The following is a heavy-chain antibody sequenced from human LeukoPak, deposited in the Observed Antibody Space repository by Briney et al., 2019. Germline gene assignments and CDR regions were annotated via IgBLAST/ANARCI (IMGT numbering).Heavy chain of an antibody. J-gene: IGHJ6*04. CDR3: AELGITMIGGV. V-gene: IGHV3-48*03. CDR1: GFTFSSYE. CDR2: ISSSGSTI. Sequence: GGSLRLSCAASGFTFSSYEMNWVRQAPGKGLEWVSYISSSGSTIYYADSVKGRFTISRDNAKNSLYLQMNSLRAEDTPVYYCAELGITMIGGVGAKGTTVPIPS. D-gene: IGHD3-10*02.